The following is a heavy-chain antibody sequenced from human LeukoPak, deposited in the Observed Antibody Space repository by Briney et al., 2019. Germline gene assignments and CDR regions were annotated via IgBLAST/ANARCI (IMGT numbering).Heavy chain of an antibody. J-gene: IGHJ4*02. CDR1: GFTFSSYA. CDR3: ARALTTVTPG. CDR2: ISYDGSNK. D-gene: IGHD4-17*01. Sequence: GGSLRLSCAASGFTFSSYAMHWVRQAPGKGLEWVAVISYDGSNKYYADSVKGRFTISRDNSKNTLYLQMNSLRAEDTAVYYCARALTTVTPGWGQGTLVTVSS. V-gene: IGHV3-30*04.